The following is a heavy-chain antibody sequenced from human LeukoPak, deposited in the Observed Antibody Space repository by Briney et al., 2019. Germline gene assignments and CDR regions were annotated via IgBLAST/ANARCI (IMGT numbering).Heavy chain of an antibody. J-gene: IGHJ6*03. CDR2: INHSGST. Sequence: NPSETLSLTCAVYGGSFSGYYWSWTRQPPGKGLEWIGEINHSGSTNYNPSLKSRVTISVDTSKNQFSLKLSSVTAADTAVYYCARGPCGSSPDYYYYYMDVWGKGTTVTVSS. CDR1: GGSFSGYY. D-gene: IGHD6-6*01. V-gene: IGHV4-34*01. CDR3: ARGPCGSSPDYYYYYMDV.